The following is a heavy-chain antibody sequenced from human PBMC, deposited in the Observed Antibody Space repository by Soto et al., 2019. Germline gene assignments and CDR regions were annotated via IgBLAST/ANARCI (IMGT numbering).Heavy chain of an antibody. CDR2: LYSGGST. D-gene: IGHD5-12*01. CDR3: ARNSGPKAFFDY. V-gene: IGHV3-66*01. Sequence: GGSLRLSCAASGVIVTNNYMSWVRQAPGKGLEWVSVLYSGGSTYYADSVKGRFTISRDNSKNTLYLQMNSLRAEDTAVYYCARNSGPKAFFDYWGQGTLVTVSS. CDR1: GVIVTNNY. J-gene: IGHJ4*02.